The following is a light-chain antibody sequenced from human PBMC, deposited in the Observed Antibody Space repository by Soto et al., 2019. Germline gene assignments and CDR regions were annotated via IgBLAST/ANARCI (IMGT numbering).Light chain of an antibody. CDR1: QSISSW. V-gene: IGKV1-5*01. Sequence: DIQMTQSPSTLSASVGDRVTITCRASQSISSWLAWYQQKPGKAPKLLIYDASSLESGVPSRFSGSGSGTEFTLTISSLQPDDFATYYCQQYTSYSFTFGPGTKVDIK. CDR2: DAS. CDR3: QQYTSYSFT. J-gene: IGKJ3*01.